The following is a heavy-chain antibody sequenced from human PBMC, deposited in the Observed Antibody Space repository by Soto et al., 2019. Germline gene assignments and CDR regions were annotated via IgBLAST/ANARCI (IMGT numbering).Heavy chain of an antibody. J-gene: IGHJ4*02. D-gene: IGHD1-26*01. CDR1: GFTFSNAW. CDR3: TTDAAIV. Sequence: EVQLVESGGGLVKPGGSLRLSCAASGFTFSNAWMSWVRQAPGKGLEWVGRIKSISDGGTTDYAAPGKGRFTISRDDSNNTLYLQMNSLKTEDTAVYFCTTDAAIVWGQGTLVTVSS. CDR2: IKSISDGGTT. V-gene: IGHV3-15*01.